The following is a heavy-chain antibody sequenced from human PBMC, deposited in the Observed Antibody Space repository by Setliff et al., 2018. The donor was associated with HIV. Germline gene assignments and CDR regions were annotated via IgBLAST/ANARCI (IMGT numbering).Heavy chain of an antibody. CDR3: ARLPTGDHHFDF. J-gene: IGHJ4*02. Sequence: LKISCKGFGYSFTSYWIGWVRQMPGKGLEWMGIIYPADSDTRYSPSFQGQVTISADKSISTAYLHWSSLKASDTAMYFCARLPTGDHHFDFWGEGTLVTVSS. CDR1: GYSFTSYW. V-gene: IGHV5-51*01. D-gene: IGHD7-27*01. CDR2: IYPADSDT.